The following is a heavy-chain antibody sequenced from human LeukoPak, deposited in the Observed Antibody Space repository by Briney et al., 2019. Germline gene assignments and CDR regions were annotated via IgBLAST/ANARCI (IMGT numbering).Heavy chain of an antibody. CDR3: ARRRYYYDSSGYYYGKYFQH. CDR2: INHSGST. J-gene: IGHJ1*01. D-gene: IGHD3-22*01. CDR1: GGSFSGYY. Sequence: PSETLSHTCAVYGGSFSGYYWSWIRQPPGKGLEWIGEINHSGSTNYNPSLKSRVTISVDTSKNQFSLKLSSVTAADTAVYYCARRRYYYDSSGYYYGKYFQHWGQGTLVTVSS. V-gene: IGHV4-34*01.